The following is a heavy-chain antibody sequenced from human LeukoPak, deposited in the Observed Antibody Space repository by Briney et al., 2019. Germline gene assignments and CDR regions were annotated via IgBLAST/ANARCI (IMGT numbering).Heavy chain of an antibody. CDR1: GYTFTSCG. J-gene: IGHJ4*02. V-gene: IGHV1-18*01. CDR2: ISAYNGNT. D-gene: IGHD3-3*01. CDR3: ARGPYDFWSGYYGH. Sequence: GASVKVSCKASGYTFTSCGISWVRQAPGQGLEWMGWISAYNGNTNYAQKLQGRVTMTTDTSTSTAYMELRSLRSDDTAVYYCARGPYDFWSGYYGHWGQGTLVTVSS.